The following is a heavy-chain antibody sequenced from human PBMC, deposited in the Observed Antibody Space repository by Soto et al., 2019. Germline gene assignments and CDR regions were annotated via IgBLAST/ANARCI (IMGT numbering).Heavy chain of an antibody. CDR2: INPSGGST. Sequence: ASVKVSCKASGYTFTSYYMHWARQAPGQGLEWMGIINPSGGSTSYAQKFQGRVTMTRDTSTSTVYMELSSLRSEDTAVYYCAREYCSSTSCYMFYYYYGMDVWGQGTTVTVSS. J-gene: IGHJ6*02. D-gene: IGHD2-2*02. CDR1: GYTFTSYY. V-gene: IGHV1-46*01. CDR3: AREYCSSTSCYMFYYYYGMDV.